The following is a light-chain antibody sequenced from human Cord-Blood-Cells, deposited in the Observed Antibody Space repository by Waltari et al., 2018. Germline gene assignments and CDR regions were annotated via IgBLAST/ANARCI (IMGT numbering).Light chain of an antibody. V-gene: IGKV3-11*01. J-gene: IGKJ4*01. CDR1: QSVSSY. Sequence: EIVLTQSPATLSLSPGERATLSCRASQSVSSYLAWYQQKPGQAPRLLIYGASNRATGIPARFSGSGSGTDFTLTINSLEPEDFAVYYCQQRSNWPLTFGGGTKVEIK. CDR2: GAS. CDR3: QQRSNWPLT.